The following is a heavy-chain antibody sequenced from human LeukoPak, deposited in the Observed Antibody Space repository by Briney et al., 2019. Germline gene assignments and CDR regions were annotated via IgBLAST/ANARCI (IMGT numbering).Heavy chain of an antibody. Sequence: GGSLGPLWEASWFPLHYFWMDLVRPAPGKGPVWVSHINGDGSTIAYADSVKGRFTISRDNAKNTLYLQMNSLRAEDAALYYCASLTGWSQVSDYWGQGTLVTVSS. J-gene: IGHJ4*02. CDR1: FPLHYFW. V-gene: IGHV3-74*03. CDR3: ASLTGWSQVSDY. CDR2: INGDGSTI. D-gene: IGHD2-15*01.